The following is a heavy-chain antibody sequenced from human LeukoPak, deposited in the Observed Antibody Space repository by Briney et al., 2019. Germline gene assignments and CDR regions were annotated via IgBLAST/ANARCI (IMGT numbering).Heavy chain of an antibody. Sequence: QTGRSLRLSCAASGFTFSSFGMHWVRQAPGKGLVWVSRINSDGSSTSYADSVKGRFAISRDNAKNTLYLQMNSLRAEDTAVYYCARENYYDSSGYYHPSFHYWGQGTLVTVSS. V-gene: IGHV3-74*01. J-gene: IGHJ4*02. CDR2: INSDGSST. CDR3: ARENYYDSSGYYHPSFHY. CDR1: GFTFSSFG. D-gene: IGHD3-22*01.